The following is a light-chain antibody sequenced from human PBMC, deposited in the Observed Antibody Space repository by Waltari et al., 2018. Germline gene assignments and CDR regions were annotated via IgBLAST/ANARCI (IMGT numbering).Light chain of an antibody. V-gene: IGLV1-40*01. CDR3: QSYDSSLSAVV. Sequence: QSVLPQPPSVSGAPGQRVTIPCTGSSSNIGAGYDVHWYQQLPGTAPNLLIYGNSNRPSGVPDRFSGSKSGTSASLAITGLQAEDEADYYCQSYDSSLSAVVFGGGTKLTVL. J-gene: IGLJ2*01. CDR2: GNS. CDR1: SSNIGAGYD.